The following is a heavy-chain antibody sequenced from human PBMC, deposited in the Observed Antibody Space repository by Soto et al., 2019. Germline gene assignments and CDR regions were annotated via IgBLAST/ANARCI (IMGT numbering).Heavy chain of an antibody. D-gene: IGHD6-13*01. Sequence: EVQLVESGGGLVKPGGSLRLSCAASGFTFSSYSMNWVRQAPGTGLEWVSSISSSSSYIYYADSVKGRFTISRDNAKNSLYLQMNSLRAEDTAVYYCARDRAAAPGGMDVWGQGTTVTVSS. CDR1: GFTFSSYS. V-gene: IGHV3-21*01. CDR3: ARDRAAAPGGMDV. J-gene: IGHJ6*02. CDR2: ISSSSSYI.